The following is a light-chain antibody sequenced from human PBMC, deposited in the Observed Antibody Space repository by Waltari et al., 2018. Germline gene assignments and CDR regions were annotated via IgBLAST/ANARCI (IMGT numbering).Light chain of an antibody. CDR3: SSYSSNSLYV. V-gene: IGLV2-14*03. CDR2: DVS. Sequence: QSALTQPASVSGSPGQSITISCTGTSSDVGGYDYAAWYQQYPGKAPNLVIYDVSNRPSGASNRYAGSTSGKSASLIISGLLPEDEADYYCSSYSSNSLYVVGTGTKVTVL. J-gene: IGLJ1*01. CDR1: SSDVGGYDY.